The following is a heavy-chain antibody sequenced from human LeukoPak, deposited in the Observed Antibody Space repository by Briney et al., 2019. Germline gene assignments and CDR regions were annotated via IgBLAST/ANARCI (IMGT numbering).Heavy chain of an antibody. J-gene: IGHJ5*02. D-gene: IGHD3-10*01. CDR2: ISSSGSTI. Sequence: PGGSLRLSCAASGFTFSSYEMNWVRQAPGKGLGWVSYISSSGSTIYYADSVKGRFTISRDNAKNSLYLQMNSLRAEDTAVYYCAKDLGPVVRGVPGNWFDPWGQGTLVTVSS. V-gene: IGHV3-48*03. CDR1: GFTFSSYE. CDR3: AKDLGPVVRGVPGNWFDP.